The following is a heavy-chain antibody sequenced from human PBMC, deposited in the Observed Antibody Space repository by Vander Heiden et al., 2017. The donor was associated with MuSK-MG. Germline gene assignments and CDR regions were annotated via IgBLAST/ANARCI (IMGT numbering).Heavy chain of an antibody. D-gene: IGHD2-21*01. CDR1: GYSISSGYY. CDR2: IYHSGST. J-gene: IGHJ4*02. V-gene: IGHV4-38-2*01. CDR3: ASQSYCGGDCYPYYFDY. Sequence: QVQLQESGPGLVKPSETLSLTCAVSGYSISSGYYWGWIRQPPGKGLEWIGSIYHSGSTYYNPSLKRRVTISVDTSKNQFSLKMSSVTAADTAVYYCASQSYCGGDCYPYYFDYWGQGTLVTVSS.